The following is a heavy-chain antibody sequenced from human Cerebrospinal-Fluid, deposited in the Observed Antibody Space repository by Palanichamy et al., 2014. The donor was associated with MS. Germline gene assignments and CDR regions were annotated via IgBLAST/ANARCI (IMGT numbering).Heavy chain of an antibody. CDR1: GFTFSSYW. V-gene: IGHV3-7*01. CDR3: VREGSPASYFDY. CDR2: IKEDGTEK. Sequence: EVLLVESGGGLVQPGGSLRLSCTASGFTFSSYWMTWVRQAPGKGLEWVANIKEDGTEKHYVGSVKGRFTISRDNANDSLHLQMNSLRVEDTAVYYCVREGSPASYFDYWGQGTLVTVSS. J-gene: IGHJ4*02. D-gene: IGHD3-10*01.